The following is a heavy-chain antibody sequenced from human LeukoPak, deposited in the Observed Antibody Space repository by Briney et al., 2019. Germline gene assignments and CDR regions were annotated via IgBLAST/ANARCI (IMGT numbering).Heavy chain of an antibody. CDR3: AKGFWSGYSGAAFDI. D-gene: IGHD3-3*01. CDR1: GFTFDDYA. CDR2: ISWNSGSI. V-gene: IGHV3-9*03. J-gene: IGHJ3*02. Sequence: GGSLRLSCAASGFTFDDYAMHWVRQAPGKGLEWVSGISWNSGSIGYADSVKGRFTISRDNAKNSLYLQMNSLRAEDMALYYCAKGFWSGYSGAAFDIWGQGTMVTVSS.